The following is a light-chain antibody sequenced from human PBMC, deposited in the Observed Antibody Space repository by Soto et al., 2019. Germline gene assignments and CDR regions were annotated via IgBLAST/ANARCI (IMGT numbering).Light chain of an antibody. V-gene: IGKV3-15*01. CDR2: GAS. Sequence: EIVMTQSPATLSVSPGERATLSCRASQSVTSNLAWYQQKPGQAPRLLIYGASTRATGIPARFSGSGSETEFTLTISSLQSEDFAVYYCQQYHNWPPLTFGGGTKVEIK. CDR1: QSVTSN. CDR3: QQYHNWPPLT. J-gene: IGKJ4*01.